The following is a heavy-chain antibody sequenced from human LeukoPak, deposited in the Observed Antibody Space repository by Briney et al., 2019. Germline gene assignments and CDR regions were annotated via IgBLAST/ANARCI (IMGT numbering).Heavy chain of an antibody. D-gene: IGHD6-19*01. J-gene: IGHJ4*02. CDR3: ARVSGGWYGNSGTEFDY. CDR2: IYYSGST. Sequence: PSETPSLTCAVYGGSFSGYYWSWIRQPPGKGLEWIGYIYYSGSTNYNPSLKSRVTISVDTSKNQFSLKLSSVTAADTAVYYCARVSGGWYGNSGTEFDYWGQGTLVTVSS. CDR1: GGSFSGYY. V-gene: IGHV4-59*01.